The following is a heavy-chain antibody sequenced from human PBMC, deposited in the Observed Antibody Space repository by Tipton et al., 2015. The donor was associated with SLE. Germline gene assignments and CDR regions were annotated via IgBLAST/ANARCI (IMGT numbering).Heavy chain of an antibody. Sequence: SLRLSCAASGFTFSSHGMHWVRQAPGKGLEDVSGISSNGRNTDYGKSVKGRFTISRDNSKNTLYLQMGSLRAEDMAVYYCATDLGIGVYWGQGTLVTVSS. V-gene: IGHV3-64*01. D-gene: IGHD7-27*01. J-gene: IGHJ4*02. CDR3: ATDLGIGVY. CDR1: GFTFSSHG. CDR2: ISSNGRNT.